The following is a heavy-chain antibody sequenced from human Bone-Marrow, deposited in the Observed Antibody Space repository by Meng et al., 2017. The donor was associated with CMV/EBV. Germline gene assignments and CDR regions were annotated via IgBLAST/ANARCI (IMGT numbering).Heavy chain of an antibody. CDR1: GFTFSSYA. CDR2: ISYDGSNK. J-gene: IGHJ4*02. Sequence: GGPLRLSCAASGFTFSSYAMHWVRQAPGKGLEWVAVISYDGSNKYYADSVKGRFTISRDNSKNTLYLQMNSLRAEDTAVYYCARDGYCSSTSCYALGYWGQGTLVTVSS. CDR3: ARDGYCSSTSCYALGY. D-gene: IGHD2-2*03. V-gene: IGHV3-30-3*01.